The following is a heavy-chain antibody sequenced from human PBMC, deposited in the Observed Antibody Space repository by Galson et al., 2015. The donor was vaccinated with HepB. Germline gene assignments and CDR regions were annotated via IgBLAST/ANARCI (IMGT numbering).Heavy chain of an antibody. Sequence: SVKVSCKASGYTFTTYGISWVRQAPGQGLEWMGWISTYNDNTNFAQRFQGRVAMTTDTSMNTVYMELRTLTSDDTAVYYCATARYSNSPPEFWGQGTLVTVSS. V-gene: IGHV1-18*01. J-gene: IGHJ4*02. CDR2: ISTYNDNT. CDR1: GYTFTTYG. CDR3: ATARYSNSPPEF. D-gene: IGHD2/OR15-2a*01.